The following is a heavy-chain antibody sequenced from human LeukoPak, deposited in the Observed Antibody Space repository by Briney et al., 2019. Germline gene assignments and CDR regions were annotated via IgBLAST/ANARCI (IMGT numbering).Heavy chain of an antibody. D-gene: IGHD6-19*01. CDR1: GFTFNNYA. CDR2: ISGSGGST. Sequence: GGSLRLSCAASGFTFNNYAMRWVRQAPGKGLEWVSGISGSGGSTYYADSVKGRFTISRDNSKNTLYLQMNSLRAEDTAVYYCAKAPIAVPGYFDHWGQGTLVTVSS. J-gene: IGHJ4*02. CDR3: AKAPIAVPGYFDH. V-gene: IGHV3-23*01.